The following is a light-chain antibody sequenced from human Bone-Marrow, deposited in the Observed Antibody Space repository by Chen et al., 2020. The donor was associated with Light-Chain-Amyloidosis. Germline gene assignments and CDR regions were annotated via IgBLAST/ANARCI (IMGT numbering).Light chain of an antibody. J-gene: IGKJ4*01. V-gene: IGKV3-20*01. CDR3: QQYGTSPLT. CDR2: GSS. Sequence: EIVLTQSPCTLSLSPGEGANLSCRASQTISSNYLTWYQQKFGQAPRLLIYGSSSRATGIPDRFTGSGSGTDFTLTINRLEPEDFAMYYCQQYGTSPLTFGAGTKVEIK. CDR1: QTISSNY.